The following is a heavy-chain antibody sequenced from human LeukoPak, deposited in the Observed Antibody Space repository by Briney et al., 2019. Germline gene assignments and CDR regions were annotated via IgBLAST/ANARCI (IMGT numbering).Heavy chain of an antibody. D-gene: IGHD5-12*01. CDR1: GFTVSSNY. CDR3: ARAVDIVATTPFDI. CDR2: IYSGGTT. J-gene: IGHJ3*02. Sequence: GGSLRLSCAVSGFTVSSNYMSWVCQAPGKGLEWVSVIYSGGTTYYADSVKGRFTISRDNSKKTLYLQMNSLRAEDTAVYYCARAVDIVATTPFDIWGQGTMVTVTS. V-gene: IGHV3-66*01.